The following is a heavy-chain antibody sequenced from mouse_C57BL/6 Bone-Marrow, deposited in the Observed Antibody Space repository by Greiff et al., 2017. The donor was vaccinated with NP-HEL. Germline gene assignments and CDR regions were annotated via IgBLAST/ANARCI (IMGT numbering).Heavy chain of an antibody. Sequence: QVQLQQSGPELVKPGASVKISCKASGYTFTDYYINWVKQRPGQGLEWIGWINTGSGNTKYNEKFKGKATLTVDTSSSTAYMRLSSLTSEDSAVYFCAINPITTVVATGDYWGQGTTLTVSS. V-gene: IGHV1-84*01. CDR2: INTGSGNT. CDR1: GYTFTDYY. CDR3: AINPITTVVATGDY. D-gene: IGHD1-1*01. J-gene: IGHJ2*01.